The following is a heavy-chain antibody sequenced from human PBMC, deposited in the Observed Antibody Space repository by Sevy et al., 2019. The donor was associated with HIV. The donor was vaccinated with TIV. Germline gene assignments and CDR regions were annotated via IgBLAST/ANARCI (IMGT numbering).Heavy chain of an antibody. D-gene: IGHD2-21*01. Sequence: GGSLRLSCAASGFPFNDHAMHWVRQVPGKGLEWVSGVSWNSRNIGYADSVKGRFTISRDNARHFLYLEMNSLRPEATALYYCAKDINRGCDGVNCYSYYYYFYGLDVWGQGTTVTVSS. J-gene: IGHJ6*02. CDR2: VSWNSRNI. CDR3: AKDINRGCDGVNCYSYYYYFYGLDV. CDR1: GFPFNDHA. V-gene: IGHV3-9*01.